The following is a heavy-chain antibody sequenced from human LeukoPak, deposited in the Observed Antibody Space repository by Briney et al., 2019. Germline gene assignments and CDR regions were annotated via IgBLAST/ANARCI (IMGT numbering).Heavy chain of an antibody. CDR1: GFTFRSYG. V-gene: IGHV3-20*04. D-gene: IGHD2-8*01. J-gene: IGHJ3*02. CDR2: INWNGGST. CDR3: ARDQGFVLMVYAIGAFDI. Sequence: GGSLRLSCAASGFTFRSYGMSWVRQAPGKGLEWVSGINWNGGSTGYADSVKGRFTISRDNAKNSLYLQMNSLRAEDTALYYCARDQGFVLMVYAIGAFDIWGQGTMVTVSS.